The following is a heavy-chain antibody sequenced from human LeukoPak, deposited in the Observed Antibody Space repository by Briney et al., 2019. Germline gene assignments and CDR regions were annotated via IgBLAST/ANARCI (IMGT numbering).Heavy chain of an antibody. Sequence: ASVKVSCKASGYTFTGYYMHWVRQAPGQGPEWMGWINPNSGGTNYAQKFQGRVTMTRDTSISTAYMELSRLRSDDTAVYYCARGGGYYGSGSYQYWGQGTLVTVSS. D-gene: IGHD3-10*01. V-gene: IGHV1-2*02. J-gene: IGHJ4*02. CDR1: GYTFTGYY. CDR2: INPNSGGT. CDR3: ARGGGYYGSGSYQY.